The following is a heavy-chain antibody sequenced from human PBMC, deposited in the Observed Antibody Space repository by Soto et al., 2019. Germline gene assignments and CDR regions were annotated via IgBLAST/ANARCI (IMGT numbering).Heavy chain of an antibody. Sequence: QLLESGGGFVQPGGSLRLSCVASGFTFSNFAIAWVRQAPGEGLEWVSAISGSGDDTFYADSMKCRFTISRDNSKDTLYLQLHSLRAADTAVYYCANPIPQTGTTFGFWGHATLVTVSS. CDR1: GFTFSNFA. V-gene: IGHV3-23*01. CDR2: ISGSGDDT. J-gene: IGHJ4*01. CDR3: ANPIPQTGTTFGF. D-gene: IGHD1-1*01.